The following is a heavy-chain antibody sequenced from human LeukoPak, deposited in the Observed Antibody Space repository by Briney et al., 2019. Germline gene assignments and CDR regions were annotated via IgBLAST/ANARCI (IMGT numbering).Heavy chain of an antibody. D-gene: IGHD3-16*01. CDR2: INPNSGGT. J-gene: IGHJ4*02. Sequence: GASVKVSCKASGSPFTGSYMHWGRQAPGQGREGMGWINPNSGGTNYAQTFQGRVTMTRDTSISTAYMELSRLRSDDTAVYYCARHSDLAYFDYWGQGTLVTVSS. CDR3: ARHSDLAYFDY. V-gene: IGHV1-2*02. CDR1: GSPFTGSY.